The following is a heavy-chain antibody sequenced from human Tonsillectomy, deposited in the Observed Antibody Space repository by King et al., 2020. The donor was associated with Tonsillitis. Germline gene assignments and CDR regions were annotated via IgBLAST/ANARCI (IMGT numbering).Heavy chain of an antibody. Sequence: VQLQESGPGLVKPSETLSLTCTVSGASISTYYWSWIRQPPGKGLEWIGYIYHTGGTYYNPSLKSRVTLSVDTSKNQFSLRLSSVTDADTAVYYCASVSGELILDYWGQGTLATVSS. J-gene: IGHJ4*02. CDR1: GASISTYY. D-gene: IGHD3-10*01. V-gene: IGHV4-59*01. CDR2: IYHTGGT. CDR3: ASVSGELILDY.